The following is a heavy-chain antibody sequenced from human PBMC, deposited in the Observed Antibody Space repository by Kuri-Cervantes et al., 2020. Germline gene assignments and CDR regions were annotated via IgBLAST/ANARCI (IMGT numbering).Heavy chain of an antibody. J-gene: IGHJ6*03. CDR1: GGSISSYY. D-gene: IGHD1-1*01. CDR3: ARDGMTWAQSTSYYYYMDV. V-gene: IGHV4-59*13. CDR2: IYYSGST. Sequence: SGTLSLTCAVSGGSISSYYWSWIRQPPGKGLEWIGYIYYSGSTNYNPSLKSRVTISVDTSKNQFSLKLSSVTAEDTAVYYCARDGMTWAQSTSYYYYMDVWGKGTTVTVSS.